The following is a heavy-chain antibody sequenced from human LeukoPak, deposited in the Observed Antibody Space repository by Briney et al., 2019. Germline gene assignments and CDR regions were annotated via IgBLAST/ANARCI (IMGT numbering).Heavy chain of an antibody. CDR2: SNSDGSST. Sequence: PGGSLRLSCAASGFTFSRYWMHWVRQAAGKGLEWVSRSNSDGSSTSYADSVKGRFTISRDNSRNTLYLQMNSLRVEDTAVYYCARDLGYCSSTTCFRWFDPWGQGTLVTVSS. J-gene: IGHJ5*02. CDR3: ARDLGYCSSTTCFRWFDP. D-gene: IGHD2-2*01. V-gene: IGHV3-74*01. CDR1: GFTFSRYW.